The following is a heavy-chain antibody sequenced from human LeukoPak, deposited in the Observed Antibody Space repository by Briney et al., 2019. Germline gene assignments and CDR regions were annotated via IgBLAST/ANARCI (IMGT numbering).Heavy chain of an antibody. CDR3: ARHKREIAVAGLNAFDI. Sequence: SETLSLTCTVSGGSISSYYWSWIRQPPGKGLEWIGYIYYSGSTNYNPSLKSRVTISVDTSKNQFSLKLSSVTAADTAVYYCARHKREIAVAGLNAFDIWGQGTMVTVSS. J-gene: IGHJ3*02. V-gene: IGHV4-59*08. CDR2: IYYSGST. D-gene: IGHD6-19*01. CDR1: GGSISSYY.